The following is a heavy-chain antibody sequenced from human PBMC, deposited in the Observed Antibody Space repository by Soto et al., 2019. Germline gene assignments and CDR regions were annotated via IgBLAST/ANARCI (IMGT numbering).Heavy chain of an antibody. Sequence: GGSLRLSCTCPGFTFGDYAISWSRQAPGKGLEWVGVIRSKAYGETTDYAASVKGRFTILRDDSKSIAYLQLNSLQSEDTGVYYCTRYTYTSRYSYFGMDVWGHGTTVTVSS. J-gene: IGHJ6*02. V-gene: IGHV3-49*03. CDR2: IRSKAYGETT. D-gene: IGHD2-2*01. CDR3: TRYTYTSRYSYFGMDV. CDR1: GFTFGDYA.